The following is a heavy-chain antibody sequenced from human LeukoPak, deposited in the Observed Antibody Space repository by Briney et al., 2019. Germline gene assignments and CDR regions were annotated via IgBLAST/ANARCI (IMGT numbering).Heavy chain of an antibody. D-gene: IGHD6-13*01. V-gene: IGHV1-2*02. CDR3: GRGGQHLVED. J-gene: IGHJ4*02. CDR1: GYTFTDYY. Sequence: GASVKVSCKASGYTFTDYYMHWVRQAPGQGLEWMGWINPNSGGTNYAQKFQGSVTMTRDTSISTAYMELRRLRSDDTAVYYCGRGGQHLVEDWGQGTLVTVSS. CDR2: INPNSGGT.